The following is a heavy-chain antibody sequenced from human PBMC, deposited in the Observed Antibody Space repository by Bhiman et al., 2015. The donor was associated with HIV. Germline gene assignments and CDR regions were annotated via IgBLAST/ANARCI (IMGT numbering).Heavy chain of an antibody. Sequence: QVQLVESGGGVVQPGRSLRLSCAASGFTFSSSPMHWVRQAPGKGLEWVAVISYDGSNKYYANSVKGRFTISRDNSKNTLYLQMNSLSAEDTAVYCCAREPSYDQGDYWGQGTLVTVSS. CDR1: GFTFSSSP. J-gene: IGHJ4*02. CDR2: ISYDGSNK. V-gene: IGHV3-30*04. D-gene: IGHD3-22*01. CDR3: AREPSYDQGDY.